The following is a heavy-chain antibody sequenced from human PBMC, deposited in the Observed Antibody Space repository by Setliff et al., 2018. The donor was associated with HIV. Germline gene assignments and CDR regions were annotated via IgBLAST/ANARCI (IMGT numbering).Heavy chain of an antibody. CDR3: ARGATYYYASSGYYSLLADAFDI. D-gene: IGHD3-22*01. CDR1: GYTLTGYY. CDR2: ISAYNGNT. J-gene: IGHJ3*02. V-gene: IGHV1-18*04. Sequence: ASVKVSCKASGYTLTGYYMHWVRLAPGLGLEWMGWISAYNGNTNYAQKLQGRVTMTTDTSTSTAYMELRSLRSDDTAVYYCARGATYYYASSGYYSLLADAFDIWGQGTMVTVSS.